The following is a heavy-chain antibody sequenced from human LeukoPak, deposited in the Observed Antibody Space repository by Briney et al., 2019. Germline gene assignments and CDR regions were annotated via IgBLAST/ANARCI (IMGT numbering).Heavy chain of an antibody. D-gene: IGHD3-10*01. CDR1: GFTFNLYV. V-gene: IGHV3-23*01. Sequence: GGSLRLSCVASGFTFNLYVMTWVRQTPGRGLEWVSSVSASGSTTFYADSVKGRFTISRDNSKNTFYLQMNSLRVEDTAIYYCVKFPGAGSPQHFDYWGQGALVTVSS. CDR3: VKFPGAGSPQHFDY. CDR2: VSASGSTT. J-gene: IGHJ4*02.